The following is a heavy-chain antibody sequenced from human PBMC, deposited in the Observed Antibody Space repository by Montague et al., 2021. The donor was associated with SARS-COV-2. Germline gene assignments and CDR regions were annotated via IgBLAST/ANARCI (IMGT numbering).Heavy chain of an antibody. J-gene: IGHJ6*01. V-gene: IGHV3-48*04. CDR2: IGDSSRTI. D-gene: IGHD3-10*01. CDR3: ARDRLTLLRGVQFANSYYGLDV. CDR1: GFIFGMHG. Sequence: SLRLSCEASGFIFGMHGMHLARQAPGKGLEWLSYIGDSSRTIKSAYSXKGRFSISRDNSKNSVYLQMNSLRAEDTAVYYCARDRLTLLRGVQFANSYYGLDVWGQGATVTVS.